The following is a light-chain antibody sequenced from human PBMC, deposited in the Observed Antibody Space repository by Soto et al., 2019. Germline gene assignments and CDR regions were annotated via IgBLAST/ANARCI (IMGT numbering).Light chain of an antibody. CDR1: QGSSNY. CDR3: QQYNRYHF. J-gene: IGKJ2*01. V-gene: IGKV1-16*02. CDR2: ASS. Sequence: DVQMTQSPSSLSASVGDRVTITCRASQGSSNYLAWFKQKPGKAPKSRIYASSSLQSGVPSKFSGSGSGTDFTLNISSLQPEDFATYYCQQYNRYHFVGQGTKLEIK.